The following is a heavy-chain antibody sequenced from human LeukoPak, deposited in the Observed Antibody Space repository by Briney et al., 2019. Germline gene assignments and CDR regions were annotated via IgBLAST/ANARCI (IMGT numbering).Heavy chain of an antibody. CDR2: MDPNSGNT. D-gene: IGHD1-26*01. Sequence: ASVKVSCKTSGYTFISHDINWVRQATGQGLEWMGWMDPNSGNTGYAQRFQGRVTLTRSTSLSEAYMEVTSLKFEDTAVYYCARVQGSDTSGSFDHWGQGTLVTVSS. J-gene: IGHJ4*02. CDR1: GYTFISHD. V-gene: IGHV1-8*01. CDR3: ARVQGSDTSGSFDH.